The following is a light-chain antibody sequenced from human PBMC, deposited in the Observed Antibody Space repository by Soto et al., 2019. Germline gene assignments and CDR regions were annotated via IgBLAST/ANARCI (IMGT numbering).Light chain of an antibody. CDR1: QSVSTSY. V-gene: IGKV3-20*01. J-gene: IGKJ1*01. Sequence: IVLEQAPDTLSLSPGERATLSCRASQSVSTSYVAWYQQKFGQAPRLLIYDAFSRATGIPDRFSASGSGTDFTLTISSLEPEDFAVYYCQQYKTFGQGTKVDIK. CDR3: QQYKT. CDR2: DAF.